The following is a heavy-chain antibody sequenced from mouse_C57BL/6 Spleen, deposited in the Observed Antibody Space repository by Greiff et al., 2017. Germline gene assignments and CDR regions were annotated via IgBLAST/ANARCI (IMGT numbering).Heavy chain of an antibody. CDR3: ASHYSNFWYFDV. D-gene: IGHD2-5*01. CDR2: IDPSDSET. Sequence: LQQPGAELVRPGSSVKLSCKASGYTFTSYWMHWVKQRPIQGLEWIGNIDPSDSETHYNQKFKDKATLTVDKSSSTAYMQLSSLTSEDSAVYYCASHYSNFWYFDVWGTGTTVTVSS. V-gene: IGHV1-52*01. CDR1: GYTFTSYW. J-gene: IGHJ1*03.